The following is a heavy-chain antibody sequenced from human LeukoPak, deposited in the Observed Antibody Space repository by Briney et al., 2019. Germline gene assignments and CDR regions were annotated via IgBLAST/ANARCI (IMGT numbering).Heavy chain of an antibody. CDR3: AAPRSGNYYAAFDI. V-gene: IGHV1-58*01. Sequence: GASVKVSCKASGFTFTKSAVQWVRQARGQSLEWIGWIVVGSGNTNCTQKFQERVTITRDMSTSTAYMELSSLRSEDSAVYYCAAPRSGNYYAAFDIWGQGTMVTASS. CDR1: GFTFTKSA. J-gene: IGHJ3*02. D-gene: IGHD1-26*01. CDR2: IVVGSGNT.